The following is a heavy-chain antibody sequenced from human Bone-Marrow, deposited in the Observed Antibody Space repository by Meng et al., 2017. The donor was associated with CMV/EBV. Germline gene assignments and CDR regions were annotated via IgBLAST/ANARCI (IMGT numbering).Heavy chain of an antibody. V-gene: IGHV3-30*02. CDR2: IRYDGSNK. CDR1: GFTFSSYG. J-gene: IGHJ4*02. Sequence: GEYLKISCAASGFTFSSYGMHWVRQAPGKGLEWVAFIRYDGSNKYYADSVKGRFTISRDNSKNTLYLQMNSLRAEDTAVYYCANLETDYWGQGTLVTVSS. CDR3: ANLETDY. D-gene: IGHD1-1*01.